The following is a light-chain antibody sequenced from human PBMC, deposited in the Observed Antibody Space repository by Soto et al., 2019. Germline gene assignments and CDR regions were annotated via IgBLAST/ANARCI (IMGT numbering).Light chain of an antibody. CDR3: QQRGGWPPT. V-gene: IGKV3-11*01. J-gene: IGKJ1*01. CDR1: QSLNNH. Sequence: EIVLTQSPATLSLSPGERATLSCRASQSLNNHLAWYQHKPGQAPRLLIYESFNRAIGIPVRFSGSGSGTDFTLTIDSLESEDFAVYYCQQRGGWPPTFCQGTNVEI. CDR2: ESF.